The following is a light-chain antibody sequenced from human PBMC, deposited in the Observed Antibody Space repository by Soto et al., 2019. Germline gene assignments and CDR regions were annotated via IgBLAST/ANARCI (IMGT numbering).Light chain of an antibody. CDR1: QSVSRY. CDR3: QQRSNWLT. J-gene: IGKJ5*01. CDR2: DAS. Sequence: GGRATLNYWASQSVSRYLAWYQQKPGQAPRLLIYDASHRAPGAPASFSGSASGTDHTLSTSRLEAEDFAVYYCQQRSNWLTFGQGTRLEIK. V-gene: IGKV3-11*01.